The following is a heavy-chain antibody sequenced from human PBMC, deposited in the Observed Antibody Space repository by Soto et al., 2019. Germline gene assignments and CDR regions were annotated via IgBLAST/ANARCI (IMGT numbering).Heavy chain of an antibody. CDR2: IYHSGST. D-gene: IGHD6-19*01. CDR1: GDSISSSNW. Sequence: SETLSLTCAVSGDSISSSNWWSWVRQPPGKGLEWIGEIYHSGSTNYNPSLKSRVTISVDKSKNQFSLKLSSVTAADTAVYYCASGIAVAGINYYYYGMDVWGQGTTVTVSS. CDR3: ASGIAVAGINYYYYGMDV. J-gene: IGHJ6*02. V-gene: IGHV4-4*02.